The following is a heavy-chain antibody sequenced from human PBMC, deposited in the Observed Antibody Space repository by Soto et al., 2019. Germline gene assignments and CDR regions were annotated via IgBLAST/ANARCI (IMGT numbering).Heavy chain of an antibody. V-gene: IGHV3-49*03. D-gene: IGHD2-15*01. Sequence: GGSLRLSCTASGFTFGDYAMSWFRQAPGKGLEWVGFIRSKAYGGTTEYAASVKGRFTISRDDSKSIAYLQMNSLKTEDTAVYYCTRDPLDGNNRGGKFDYWGQGTLVTVSS. CDR3: TRDPLDGNNRGGKFDY. J-gene: IGHJ4*02. CDR1: GFTFGDYA. CDR2: IRSKAYGGTT.